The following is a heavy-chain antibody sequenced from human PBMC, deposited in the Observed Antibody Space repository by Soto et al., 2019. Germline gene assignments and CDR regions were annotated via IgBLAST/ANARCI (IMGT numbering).Heavy chain of an antibody. Sequence: QVQLQESGPGLVEPSGTLSLTCGVSGDSFSSSNWWTWVRQPPGKGLEWIGDILHTGHTDYSPSLRSRLTLSIDSSKKEFSLTLTSVTATDTAIYYCARSPRRVDGKWYLDYWGQGVLVTVSS. D-gene: IGHD2-15*01. J-gene: IGHJ4*02. V-gene: IGHV4-4*02. CDR1: GDSFSSSNW. CDR3: ARSPRRVDGKWYLDY. CDR2: ILHTGHT.